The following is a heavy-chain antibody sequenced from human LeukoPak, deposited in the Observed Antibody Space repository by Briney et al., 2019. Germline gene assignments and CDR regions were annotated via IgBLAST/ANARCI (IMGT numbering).Heavy chain of an antibody. D-gene: IGHD5-12*01. V-gene: IGHV3-15*01. CDR3: AMSSGYDPLDY. J-gene: IGHJ4*02. CDR1: GFTFSNAW. CDR2: IKSKTDGGTT. Sequence: PGGSLRLSCAASGFTFSNAWMSWVRQAPGKGLEWVGRIKSKTDGGTTDYAAPVKGRFTISRDDSKNSLYLQMNSLRAEDTAVYYCAMSSGYDPLDYWGQGTLVTVSS.